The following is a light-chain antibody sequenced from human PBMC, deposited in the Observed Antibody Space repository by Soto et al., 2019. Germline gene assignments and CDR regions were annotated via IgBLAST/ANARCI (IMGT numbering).Light chain of an antibody. CDR1: QSVSSY. Sequence: EIVLTQSPATLSLSPGERATLSCRASQSVSSYLAWYQQKPGQAPRLLIYDASTRATGIPARFSGSGSGTDFTLTISSLLPEDFSVYYCQQRSNWPLITFGQGTRLEI. J-gene: IGKJ5*01. CDR3: QQRSNWPLIT. V-gene: IGKV3-11*01. CDR2: DAS.